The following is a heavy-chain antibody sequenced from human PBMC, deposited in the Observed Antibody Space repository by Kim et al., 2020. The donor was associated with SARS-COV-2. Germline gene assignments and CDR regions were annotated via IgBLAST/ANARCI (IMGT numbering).Heavy chain of an antibody. CDR1: GFTFSNAW. V-gene: IGHV3-15*01. D-gene: IGHD1-26*01. Sequence: GGSLRLSCAASGFTFSNAWMSWVRQAPGKGLEWVCRIKSKTDGGSTDYAAPVKGSFTISRDETKNTLYLHMNSLKTADTAVYYCTTTTTNYYFYHGMDV. J-gene: IGHJ6*01. CDR2: IKSKTDGGST. CDR3: TTTTTNYYFYHGMDV.